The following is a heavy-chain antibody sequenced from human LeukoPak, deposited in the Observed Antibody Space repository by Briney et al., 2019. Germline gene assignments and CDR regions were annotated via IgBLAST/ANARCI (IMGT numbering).Heavy chain of an antibody. CDR2: ICYSGST. V-gene: IGHV4-39*02. CDR3: ARDGGYGDPYYYYGMDV. J-gene: IGHJ6*02. D-gene: IGHD4-17*01. Sequence: SDTLSLTCTVSGGSISSSSYCWGWIRQPPGKGLEWIGSICYSGSTFYNPSLKSRVTLSVDTSKNQFSLKLSSVTAADTAVYYCARDGGYGDPYYYYGMDVWGQGTTVTVSS. CDR1: GGSISSSSYC.